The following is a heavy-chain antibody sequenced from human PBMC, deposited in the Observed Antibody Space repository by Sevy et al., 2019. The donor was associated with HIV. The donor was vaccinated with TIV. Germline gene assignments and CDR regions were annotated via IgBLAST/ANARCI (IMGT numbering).Heavy chain of an antibody. CDR1: GGSISSGGYS. CDR2: IYHDGRT. Sequence: SETLSLTCAVSGGSISSGGYSWSWIRQPPGKGLEWIGYIYHDGRTYYNPSLKSRVTISVDRSKNQFSLNLSSVTAADTAVYFCARGHYSDSSASVYYYYGMDVWGQGTTVTVSS. V-gene: IGHV4-30-2*01. CDR3: ARGHYSDSSASVYYYYGMDV. D-gene: IGHD3-22*01. J-gene: IGHJ6*02.